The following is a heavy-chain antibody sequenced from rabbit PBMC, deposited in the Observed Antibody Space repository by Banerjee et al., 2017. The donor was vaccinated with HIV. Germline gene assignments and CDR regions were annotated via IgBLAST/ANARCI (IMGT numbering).Heavy chain of an antibody. D-gene: IGHD3-1*01. CDR1: GFSFSNGYV. V-gene: IGHV1S45*01. CDR2: INTISGDT. Sequence: QEQLEESGGDLVKPEGSLTLTCTASGFSFSNGYVMCWVRQAPGKGLEWIACINTISGDTVYATWAKGRFTISKASWTTVTLQMTSLTAADTASYFCARHVHFVGSDLWGPGTLVTV. CDR3: ARHVHFVGSDL. J-gene: IGHJ6*01.